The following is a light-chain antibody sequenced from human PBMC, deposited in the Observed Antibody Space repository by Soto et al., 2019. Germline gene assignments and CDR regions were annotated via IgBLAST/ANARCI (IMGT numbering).Light chain of an antibody. CDR1: SSDVVTYKY. V-gene: IGLV2-14*01. J-gene: IGLJ2*01. Sequence: QSGLTQPASVSGSPGQSIAISCTGTSSDVVTYKYVSWYQQHPGKAPKLMIYEVSIRPSGVSDRFSGSKSGNTASLTISGLRPEDEAYYYCCSYAGSTTRVVFGGGTKVTVL. CDR3: CSYAGSTTRVV. CDR2: EVS.